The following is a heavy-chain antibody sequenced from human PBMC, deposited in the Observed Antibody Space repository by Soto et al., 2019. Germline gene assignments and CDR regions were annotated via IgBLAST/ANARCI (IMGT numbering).Heavy chain of an antibody. Sequence: GGSLRLSCVASGFTFSDYAMTWVRQAPGKGLEWVSVISATGATTYYADSVRGRFTISRDNSKDTLYLHMRGLKVEDTAVYFCARESTYLRHYDAWGPGTLVTVSS. CDR2: ISATGATT. J-gene: IGHJ5*02. CDR1: GFTFSDYA. CDR3: ARESTYLRHYDA. V-gene: IGHV3-23*01. D-gene: IGHD3-9*01.